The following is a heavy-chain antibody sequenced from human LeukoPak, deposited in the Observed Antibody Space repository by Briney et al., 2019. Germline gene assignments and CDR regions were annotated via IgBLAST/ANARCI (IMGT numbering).Heavy chain of an antibody. CDR1: GFTFDDYT. CDR2: INWNSGTI. V-gene: IGHV3-9*01. D-gene: IGHD3-22*01. Sequence: QTGGSLRLSCEASGFTFDDYTMYWVRQAPGKGLEWVSNINWNSGTIAYADSVKGRFTISRDNAKNSLYLQMSSLRAEDTALYYCAKAITYYYDSSGYRYYFDYWGQGTLVTVSS. CDR3: AKAITYYYDSSGYRYYFDY. J-gene: IGHJ4*02.